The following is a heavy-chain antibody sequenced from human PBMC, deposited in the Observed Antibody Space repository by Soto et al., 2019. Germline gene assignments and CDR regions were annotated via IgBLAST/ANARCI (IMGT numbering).Heavy chain of an antibody. D-gene: IGHD3-10*01. CDR2: ISAYNGNT. V-gene: IGHV1-18*01. J-gene: IGHJ5*02. Sequence: QVQLVQSGAEVKKPGASVKVSCKASGYTFTSYGISWVRQAPGQGLEWMGWISAYNGNTNYAQKHQGRVTRTTDTTTSTAYMELRSLRSDDTAVYYCARDQYDPITMVRGNWFDPWGQGTLVTVSS. CDR1: GYTFTSYG. CDR3: ARDQYDPITMVRGNWFDP.